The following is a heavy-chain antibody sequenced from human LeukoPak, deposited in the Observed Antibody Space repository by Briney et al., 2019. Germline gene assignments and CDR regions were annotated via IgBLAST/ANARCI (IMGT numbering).Heavy chain of an antibody. Sequence: GGSLRLSCAAPGFTFSSYWMHWVRQAPGKGLVWVSRINGDGSSTSYADSVKGRFTISRDNAKNTLYLQMNSLRAEDTAVYYCARANYYGSGRAAFDIWGQGTMVTVSS. D-gene: IGHD3-10*01. J-gene: IGHJ3*02. CDR3: ARANYYGSGRAAFDI. CDR2: INGDGSST. CDR1: GFTFSSYW. V-gene: IGHV3-74*01.